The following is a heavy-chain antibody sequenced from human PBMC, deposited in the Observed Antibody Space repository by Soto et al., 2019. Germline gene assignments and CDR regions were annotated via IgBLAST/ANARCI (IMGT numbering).Heavy chain of an antibody. CDR1: GYTFTSYG. J-gene: IGHJ6*03. Sequence: ASVKVSCKASGYTFTSYGISWVRQAPGQGLEWMGWISAYNGNTNYAQKIQGRVTMTTDTSTSTAYMELRSLRSDDTAVYYCARDPFSSGYALYYYYYYYMDVWGKGTTVTVSS. V-gene: IGHV1-18*01. CDR2: ISAYNGNT. CDR3: ARDPFSSGYALYYYYYYYMDV. D-gene: IGHD3-22*01.